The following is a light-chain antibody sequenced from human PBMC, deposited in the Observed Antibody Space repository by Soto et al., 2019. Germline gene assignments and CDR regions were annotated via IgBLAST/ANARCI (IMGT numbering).Light chain of an antibody. V-gene: IGLV2-14*01. J-gene: IGLJ1*01. CDR1: SSDVGDNNY. CDR3: SSYTSSSTLYV. CDR2: DVT. Sequence: QSVLTQPASVSGSPGQSITISCTGTSSDVGDNNYVSWYQQHPGQAPKLMIYDVTHRPSGISNRFSGSKSGNTASLTISGLQAEDEADYYCSSYTSSSTLYVFGTGTKVTVL.